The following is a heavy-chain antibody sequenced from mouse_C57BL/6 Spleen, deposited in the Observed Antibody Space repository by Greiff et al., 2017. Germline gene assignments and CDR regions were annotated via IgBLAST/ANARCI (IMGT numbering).Heavy chain of an antibody. CDR2: INPSNGGT. J-gene: IGHJ2*01. CDR1: GYTFTSYW. Sequence: QVQLQQSGTELVKPGASVKLSCKASGYTFTSYWMHWVKQRPGQGLEWIGNINPSNGGTNYNEKFKSKATLTVDKSSSTAYMQLSSLTSEDSAVYYCAREEAYYSIHDYWGQGTTLTVSS. V-gene: IGHV1-53*01. CDR3: AREEAYYSIHDY. D-gene: IGHD2-5*01.